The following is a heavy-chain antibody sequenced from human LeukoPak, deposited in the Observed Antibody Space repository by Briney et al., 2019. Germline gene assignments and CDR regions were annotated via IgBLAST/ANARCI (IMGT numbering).Heavy chain of an antibody. CDR2: IIPIFGTT. CDR3: ARESAAAGTFVY. J-gene: IGHJ4*02. Sequence: ASVKVSCKXSGYTFTGYYMHWVRQAPGQGLEWMGGIIPIFGTTNFAQNFQGRVTITTDESTSTAYMELSSLRSEDTAVYYCARESAAAGTFVYWGQGTLVTVSS. CDR1: GYTFTGYY. V-gene: IGHV1-69*05. D-gene: IGHD6-13*01.